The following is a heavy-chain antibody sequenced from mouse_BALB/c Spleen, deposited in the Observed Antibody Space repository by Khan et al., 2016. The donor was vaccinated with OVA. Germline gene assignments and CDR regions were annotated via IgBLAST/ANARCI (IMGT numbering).Heavy chain of an antibody. CDR3: ARIQGEDFDY. CDR1: GYSITSDYA. V-gene: IGHV3-2*02. Sequence: EVQLQESGPGLVKPSQSLSLTCTVTGYSITSDYAWNWIRQFPGNKLEWMGYISYSGNTKYNPSLKSRISITLDTSKNQFFLQLNFVTIEDTATYYCARIQGEDFDYWGQGTTLTVSS. J-gene: IGHJ2*01. CDR2: ISYSGNT. D-gene: IGHD3-2*02.